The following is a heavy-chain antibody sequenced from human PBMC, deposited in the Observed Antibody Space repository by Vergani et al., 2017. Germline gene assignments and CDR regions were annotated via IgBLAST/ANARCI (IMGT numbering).Heavy chain of an antibody. CDR1: GFTFDDYA. CDR3: AKDVRNWEPYYFDY. V-gene: IGHV3-9*01. CDR2: ISWNSGSI. Sequence: EVQLVESGGGLVQPGRSLRLSCAASGFTFDDYAMHWVRQAPGKGLEWVSGISWNSGSIGYADSVKGRFTISRDNAKNSLYLQMNSLRAEDTAVYYCAKDVRNWEPYYFDYWGQGTLVTVSS. J-gene: IGHJ4*02. D-gene: IGHD1-1*01.